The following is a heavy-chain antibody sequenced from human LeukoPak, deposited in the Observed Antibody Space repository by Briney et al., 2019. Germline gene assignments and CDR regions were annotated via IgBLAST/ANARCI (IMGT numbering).Heavy chain of an antibody. CDR1: GGSISSSSYY. D-gene: IGHD1-1*01. Sequence: MPSETLSLTCTVSGGSISSSSYYWGWIRQPPGKGLEWIGRIYTSGSTNYNPSLKSRVTMSVDTSKNQFSLKLSSVTAADTAVYYCARGTSDAFDIWGQGTMVTVSS. CDR2: IYTSGST. CDR3: ARGTSDAFDI. J-gene: IGHJ3*02. V-gene: IGHV4-61*05.